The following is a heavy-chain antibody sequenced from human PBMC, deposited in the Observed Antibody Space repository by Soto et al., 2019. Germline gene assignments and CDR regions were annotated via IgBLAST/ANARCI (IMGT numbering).Heavy chain of an antibody. CDR3: ARRSGIIAAAVDWFDP. Sequence: ASVKVSCKASGYTFTGYYMHWVRQAPGQGLEWMGWINPNSGGTNYAQKFQGWVTMTRDTSISTAYMELSRLRSDDTAVYYCARRSGIIAAAVDWFDPWGQGTLVTVSS. CDR2: INPNSGGT. CDR1: GYTFTGYY. D-gene: IGHD6-13*01. V-gene: IGHV1-2*04. J-gene: IGHJ5*02.